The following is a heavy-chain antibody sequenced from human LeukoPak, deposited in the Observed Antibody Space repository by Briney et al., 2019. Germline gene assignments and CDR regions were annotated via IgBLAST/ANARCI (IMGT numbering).Heavy chain of an antibody. CDR1: GLNFNNYA. CDR3: ARDCWRAAPGTCFDY. Sequence: GGSLRLSCGASGLNFNNYAMNWVRQAPGKGLEWVSYISSSGSTIYYADSVKGRFTISRDNAKNSLYLQMNSLRAEDTAVYYCARDCWRAAPGTCFDYWGQGTLVTVSS. V-gene: IGHV3-48*04. J-gene: IGHJ4*02. D-gene: IGHD6-13*01. CDR2: ISSSGSTI.